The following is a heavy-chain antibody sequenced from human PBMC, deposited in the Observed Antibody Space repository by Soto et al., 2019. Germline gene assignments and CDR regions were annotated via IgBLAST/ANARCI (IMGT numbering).Heavy chain of an antibody. J-gene: IGHJ4*02. CDR3: TKLPAVYSGSAYFEY. D-gene: IGHD1-26*01. V-gene: IGHV3-53*01. Sequence: GGSLRLSCAISGFSVSSNYLSWVRQAPGKGLEWVSVHYSGGSTYYADSVQGRFTISRDKSNNTLYLQMRRVRAEDTAVYYCTKLPAVYSGSAYFEYWGQGALVTVSS. CDR1: GFSVSSNY. CDR2: HYSGGST.